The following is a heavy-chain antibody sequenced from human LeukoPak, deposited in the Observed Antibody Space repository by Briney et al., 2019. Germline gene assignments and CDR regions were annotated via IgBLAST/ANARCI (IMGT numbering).Heavy chain of an antibody. D-gene: IGHD2-15*01. Sequence: SETPSLTCTVSGGSISSSSYYWGWIRQPPGKGLEWIGSIYYSGSTYYNPSLKSRVTISVDTSKNQFSLKLSSVTAADTAVYYCAREVATAESGDYWGQGTLVTVSS. CDR2: IYYSGST. CDR1: GGSISSSSYY. V-gene: IGHV4-39*07. CDR3: AREVATAESGDY. J-gene: IGHJ4*02.